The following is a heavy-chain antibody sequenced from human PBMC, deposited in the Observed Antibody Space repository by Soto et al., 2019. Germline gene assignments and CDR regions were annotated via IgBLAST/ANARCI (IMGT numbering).Heavy chain of an antibody. J-gene: IGHJ6*02. Sequence: PSETLSLTCTVSGDSSVSSSSYYWGWIRQPPGKGLEWIGSIYYTGNTFYSPSFRSRLTISVDTSKSQFSLKLRSVTAADTATYDWASEVSSTDGMDVWGQGTTVTVSS. CDR1: GDSSVSSSSYY. CDR2: IYYTGNT. V-gene: IGHV4-39*01. D-gene: IGHD2-15*01. CDR3: ASEVSSTDGMDV.